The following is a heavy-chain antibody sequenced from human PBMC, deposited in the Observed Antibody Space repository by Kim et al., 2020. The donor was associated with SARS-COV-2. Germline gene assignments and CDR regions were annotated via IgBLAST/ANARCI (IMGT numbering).Heavy chain of an antibody. D-gene: IGHD1-26*01. J-gene: IGHJ4*02. CDR3: ARSCSGSYFGYDY. Sequence: GGSLRLSCAASGFTFNTYGMHWVRQAPGKGLEWVAVISYDGSHKYYVDSVKGRFTISRDNSKNTLYLQMNSLRIEDTAVYYCARSCSGSYFGYDYWGQGSLVTVSS. CDR2: ISYDGSHK. CDR1: GFTFNTYG. V-gene: IGHV3-30*03.